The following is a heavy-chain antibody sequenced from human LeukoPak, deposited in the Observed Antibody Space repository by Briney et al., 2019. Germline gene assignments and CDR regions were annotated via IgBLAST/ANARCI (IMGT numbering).Heavy chain of an antibody. D-gene: IGHD5-12*01. CDR1: GFTFSDYY. CDR3: ARSAGGYEGYYYYYGMDV. J-gene: IGHJ6*02. V-gene: IGHV3-11*01. Sequence: GGSLRLSCAASGFTFSDYYMSWIRQAPGKGLEWVSYISSSGSTIYYADSVKGRFAISRDNAKNSLYLQMNSLRAEDTAVYYCARSAGGYEGYYYYYGMDVWGQGTTVTVSS. CDR2: ISSSGSTI.